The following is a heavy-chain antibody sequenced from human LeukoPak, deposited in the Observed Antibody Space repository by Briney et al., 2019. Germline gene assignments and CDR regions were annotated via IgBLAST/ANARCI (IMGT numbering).Heavy chain of an antibody. CDR3: ARSGSYGGHFDN. J-gene: IGHJ4*02. Sequence: PSETLSLTCTVSGASISNYYCSWIRQSPGKGLEWIGYIYYSGTTNYNPSLKSRVTISVDTSKNQFSLKLTSVIAADTAVYYCARSGSYGGHFDNWGQGTLVTVSS. D-gene: IGHD1-26*01. CDR1: GASISNYY. CDR2: IYYSGTT. V-gene: IGHV4-59*08.